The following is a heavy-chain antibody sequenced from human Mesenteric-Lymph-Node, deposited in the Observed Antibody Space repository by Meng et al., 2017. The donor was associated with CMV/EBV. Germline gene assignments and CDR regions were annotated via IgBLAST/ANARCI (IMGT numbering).Heavy chain of an antibody. CDR2: ISGSGRTL. J-gene: IGHJ4*02. CDR1: RFTFTDFY. D-gene: IGHD3-10*02. Sequence: PARFTFTDFYMRCIRQSPGKGLECVSYISGSGRTLYYADSVKVRFTISTDNAKNSLYLQMNSLRAEDTAVYYCTRERRLFGELGSDYWGQGTLVTVSS. CDR3: TRERRLFGELGSDY. V-gene: IGHV3-11*01.